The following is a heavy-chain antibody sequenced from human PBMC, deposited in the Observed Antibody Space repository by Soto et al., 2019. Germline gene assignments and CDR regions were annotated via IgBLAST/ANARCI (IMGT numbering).Heavy chain of an antibody. CDR1: GFTFSSYG. CDR3: AKDSEYYGSGSFDY. D-gene: IGHD3-10*01. J-gene: IGHJ4*02. Sequence: QVQLVESGGGVVQPGRSLRLSCAASGFTFSSYGMHWVRQAPGKGLEWVAVISYDGSNKYYADSVKGRFTISRDNSKNTLYLQMNSLRAEDTAVYYCAKDSEYYGSGSFDYWGQGTLVTVSS. CDR2: ISYDGSNK. V-gene: IGHV3-30*18.